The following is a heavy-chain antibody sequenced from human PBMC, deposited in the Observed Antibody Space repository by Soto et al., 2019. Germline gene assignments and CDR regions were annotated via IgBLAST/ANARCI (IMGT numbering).Heavy chain of an antibody. J-gene: IGHJ6*02. CDR2: VDFDGTTT. V-gene: IGHV3-74*01. D-gene: IGHD6-13*01. CDR1: GFTFSSYW. Sequence: GGSLRLSCAASGFTFSSYWMHWVRQAPGKGLVWVSRVDFDGTTTIYADSVKGRFTISRDNAKNTVHLQMNSLRVEDTAVYYCVRGAAAGYYGVDVWGQGTTVTVSS. CDR3: VRGAAAGYYGVDV.